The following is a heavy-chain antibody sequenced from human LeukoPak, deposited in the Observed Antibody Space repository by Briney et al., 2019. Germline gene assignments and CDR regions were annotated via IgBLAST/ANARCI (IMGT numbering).Heavy chain of an antibody. J-gene: IGHJ4*02. D-gene: IGHD3-10*01. Sequence: GESLKISCKGSGSRFTNYWIGWVRQMPGKGLEWMGVIYPGDSDTRYSPSFQGQVTISADNSISTAYLQWSSLKASDTAMYYCARQYSGTYYRSFDYWGQGTLVTVSS. CDR2: IYPGDSDT. CDR1: GSRFTNYW. V-gene: IGHV5-51*01. CDR3: ARQYSGTYYRSFDY.